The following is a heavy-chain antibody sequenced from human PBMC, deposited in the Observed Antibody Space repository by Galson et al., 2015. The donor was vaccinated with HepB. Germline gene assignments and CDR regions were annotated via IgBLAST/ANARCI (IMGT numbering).Heavy chain of an antibody. D-gene: IGHD3-10*01. CDR1: GFTFSDSH. CDR3: ARPYGSGRLGADH. CDR2: ISSGSKYT. J-gene: IGHJ4*02. Sequence: SLRLSCAASGFTFSDSHMTWIRQAPGKGLEWISYISSGSKYTNYADSVKGRFTISRDNAKNSLYLQMNSLRVEDTAVYYCARPYGSGRLGADHWGQGTLVTVSS. V-gene: IGHV3-11*03.